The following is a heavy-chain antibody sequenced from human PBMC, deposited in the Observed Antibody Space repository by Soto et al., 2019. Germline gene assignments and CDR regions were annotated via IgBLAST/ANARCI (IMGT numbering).Heavy chain of an antibody. Sequence: SETLSLTCTVSGGSISSGGYYWSWIRQHPGKCLVWIGYIYYSVSTYYNPSLKSRVTISVDTSKNQFSLKLSSVTAADTAVYYCARERVGSSSYYFDYWGQGTLVTVSS. V-gene: IGHV4-31*03. CDR1: GGSISSGGYY. J-gene: IGHJ4*02. D-gene: IGHD6-6*01. CDR3: ARERVGSSSYYFDY. CDR2: IYYSVST.